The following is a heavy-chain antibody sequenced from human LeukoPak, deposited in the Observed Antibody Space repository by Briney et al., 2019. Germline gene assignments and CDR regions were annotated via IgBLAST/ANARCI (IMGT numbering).Heavy chain of an antibody. CDR3: ARALGVQWLAYFDY. J-gene: IGHJ4*02. CDR2: INAGNGNT. Sequence: GASVKVSCKASGYTFTSYGISWVRQAPGQRLEWMGWINAGNGNTKYSQEFQGRVTITRDTSASTAYMELSSLRSEDMAVYYCARALGVQWLAYFDYWGQGTLVTVSS. V-gene: IGHV1-3*03. CDR1: GYTFTSYG. D-gene: IGHD6-19*01.